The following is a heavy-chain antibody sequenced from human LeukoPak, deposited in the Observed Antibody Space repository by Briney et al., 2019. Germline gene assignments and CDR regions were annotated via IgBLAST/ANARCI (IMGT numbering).Heavy chain of an antibody. D-gene: IGHD2-2*01. Sequence: GESLKISCKGSGCSFTSYWIGWVRQMPGKGLEWMGIIYPGDSDTRYSPSFQGQVTISAVKSISTAYLQWSSLKASDTAMYYCARRSRDIVVVSAATEYYFDYWGQGTLVTVSS. J-gene: IGHJ4*02. V-gene: IGHV5-51*01. CDR3: ARRSRDIVVVSAATEYYFDY. CDR1: GCSFTSYW. CDR2: IYPGDSDT.